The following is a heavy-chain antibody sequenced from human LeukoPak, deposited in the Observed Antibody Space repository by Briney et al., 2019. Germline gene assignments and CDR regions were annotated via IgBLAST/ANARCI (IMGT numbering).Heavy chain of an antibody. Sequence: GGSLRLSCAASGFTFSSYAMHWVRQAPGKGLEWVAVISYDGSNKYYADSVKGRFTISRDNSKNTLYPQMNSLRAEDTAVYYCASLYCSSTSCLHHYYYGMDVWGQGTTVTVSS. J-gene: IGHJ6*02. V-gene: IGHV3-30*04. CDR1: GFTFSSYA. CDR2: ISYDGSNK. CDR3: ASLYCSSTSCLHHYYYGMDV. D-gene: IGHD2-2*01.